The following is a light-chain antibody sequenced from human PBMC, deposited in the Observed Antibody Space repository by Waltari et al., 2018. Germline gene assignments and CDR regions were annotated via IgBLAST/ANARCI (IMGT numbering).Light chain of an antibody. CDR1: ALPKQS. V-gene: IGLV3-25*03. J-gene: IGLJ2*01. Sequence: SHEFTPPPPVSVPPGQPARSPCPGDALPKQSSCWYQQKPGQAPVVVIYKDTERPSGIPERFSGSSSGTTVTLTISGGQAEDEADYYCQSADSSGKVFGGGTKLTVL. CDR3: QSADSSGKV. CDR2: KDT.